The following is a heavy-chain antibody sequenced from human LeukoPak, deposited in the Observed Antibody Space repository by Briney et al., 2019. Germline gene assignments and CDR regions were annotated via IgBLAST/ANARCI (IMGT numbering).Heavy chain of an antibody. J-gene: IGHJ4*02. Sequence: PGGSLRLSCAASGFTVSSNYMTWVRQAPGKGLEWVSVIYSGGSTYSADSVKGRFTISRDNSKNTLYLQMNSLRAEDTAVYYCARGPGSSWYSDYWGQGTLVTVSS. CDR2: IYSGGST. CDR3: ARGPGSSWYSDY. V-gene: IGHV3-66*02. CDR1: GFTVSSNY. D-gene: IGHD6-13*01.